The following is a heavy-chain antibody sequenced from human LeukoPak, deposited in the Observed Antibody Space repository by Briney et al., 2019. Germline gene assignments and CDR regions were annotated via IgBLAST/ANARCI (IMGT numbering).Heavy chain of an antibody. V-gene: IGHV1-2*02. Sequence: ASVKVSCKASGFTFTDYYMHWVRQAPGQGLEWMGWINLNSGATGSAQKFQGSVTMTRDTSISTAYMGLSRLRSDGTAVFYCARALGSGSYYQAYWGQGTLVTVSS. CDR2: INLNSGAT. D-gene: IGHD3-10*01. CDR3: ARALGSGSYYQAY. J-gene: IGHJ4*02. CDR1: GFTFTDYY.